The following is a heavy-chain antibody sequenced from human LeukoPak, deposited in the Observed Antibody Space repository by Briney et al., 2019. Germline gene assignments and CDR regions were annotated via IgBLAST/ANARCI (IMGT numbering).Heavy chain of an antibody. D-gene: IGHD3-22*01. J-gene: IGHJ4*02. Sequence: PGGSLRLSCAASGFTFDDYAMHWVRQAPGKGLEWVSGISWNSGSIGYADSVKGRFTISRDNAKNSLYLQMNSLRAEDTALYYCAKMSRGYPPRYFDYWGQGTLVTVSS. CDR2: ISWNSGSI. CDR3: AKMSRGYPPRYFDY. V-gene: IGHV3-9*01. CDR1: GFTFDDYA.